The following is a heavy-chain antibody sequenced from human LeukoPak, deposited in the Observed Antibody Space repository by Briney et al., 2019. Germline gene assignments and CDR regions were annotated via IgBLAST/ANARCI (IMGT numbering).Heavy chain of an antibody. D-gene: IGHD5-18*01. CDR1: GFTFTSYA. CDR2: ISGSGGKT. V-gene: IGHV3-23*01. CDR3: TKEGRGYSYGEIDY. Sequence: GGSLRLSCAASGFTFTSYAMSWVRQAPGKGLEWVSGISGSGGKTYYSDSVKGRFAISRDNSKNTLYLQMNSLRAEDTAVYYCTKEGRGYSYGEIDYWGQGTLVTVSS. J-gene: IGHJ4*02.